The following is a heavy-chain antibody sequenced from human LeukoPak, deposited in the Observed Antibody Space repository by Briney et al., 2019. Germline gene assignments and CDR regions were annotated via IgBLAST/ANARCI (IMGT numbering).Heavy chain of an antibody. D-gene: IGHD3-22*01. Sequence: GGSLRLSCAASGFTFSNAWMNWVRQAPGKGLEWVGRIKSKTDGGTTDYAAPVKGRFTISRDDSKNTLYLQLHSLRADDTAVYYCAKDSQFSSGYRRPYYFYYMDVWGKGTTVTVSS. CDR2: IKSKTDGGTT. V-gene: IGHV3-15*01. CDR1: GFTFSNAW. J-gene: IGHJ6*03. CDR3: AKDSQFSSGYRRPYYFYYMDV.